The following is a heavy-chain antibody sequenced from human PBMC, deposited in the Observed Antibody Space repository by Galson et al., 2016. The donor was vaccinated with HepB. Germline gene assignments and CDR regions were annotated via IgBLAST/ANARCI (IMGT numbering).Heavy chain of an antibody. CDR1: GFTFGHHY. Sequence: LRLSCAASGFTFGHHYMSWIRQAPGQGLEWISYIDSSGSPLYYADSVRGRFTISRDNAENSLYLQMNSLRAEDTAVYYCARDPDTSSKVDVWGQGTTVTVSS. CDR3: ARDPDTSSKVDV. CDR2: IDSSGSPL. V-gene: IGHV3-11*01. J-gene: IGHJ6*02. D-gene: IGHD5-18*01.